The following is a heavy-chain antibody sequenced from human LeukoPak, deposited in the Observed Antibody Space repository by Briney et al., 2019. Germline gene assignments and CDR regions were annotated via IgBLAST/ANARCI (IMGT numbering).Heavy chain of an antibody. CDR1: GFTVNSYA. V-gene: IGHV3-23*01. Sequence: GGSLRLSCAASGFTVNSYAMSWVRQGPGKGLEWVSTISGSGDNTYYADSVRDRFTISRDISKNTLYLQMDSLRAEDTAVYYCTKDHSEYVWGSYRRDDYWGQGTLVTVSS. CDR3: TKDHSEYVWGSYRRDDY. D-gene: IGHD3-16*02. J-gene: IGHJ4*02. CDR2: ISGSGDNT.